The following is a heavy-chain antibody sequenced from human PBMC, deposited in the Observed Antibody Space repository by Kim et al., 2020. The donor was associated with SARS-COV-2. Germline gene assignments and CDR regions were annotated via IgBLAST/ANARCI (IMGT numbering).Heavy chain of an antibody. V-gene: IGHV4-59*13. CDR3: ARVLEGYSSGWHFDY. Sequence: SETLSLTCTVSGGSISSYYWSWIQQPPGKGLEWIGYIYYSGSTNYNPSLKSRVTISVDTSKNQFSLKLSSVPAADTAVYYCARVLEGYSSGWHFDYWGQGTLVTVSS. CDR1: GGSISSYY. J-gene: IGHJ4*02. D-gene: IGHD6-19*01. CDR2: IYYSGST.